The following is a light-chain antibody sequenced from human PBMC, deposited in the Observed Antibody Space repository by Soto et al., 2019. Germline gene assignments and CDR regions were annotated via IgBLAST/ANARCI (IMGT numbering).Light chain of an antibody. CDR2: EVS. J-gene: IGLJ1*01. Sequence: QSALTQPASVSGSPGQSITISCTGTSSDVGGYNYVSWYQQNPGKSPKLMIYEVSNRPSGVSNRFSCSKSGNTASLTISGLQAEDEAEYYCSSYTSSSTPYVFGTGTKVTVL. CDR3: SSYTSSSTPYV. V-gene: IGLV2-14*01. CDR1: SSDVGGYNY.